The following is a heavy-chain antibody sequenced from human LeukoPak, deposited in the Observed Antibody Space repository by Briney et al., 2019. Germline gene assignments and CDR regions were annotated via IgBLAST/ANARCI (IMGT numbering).Heavy chain of an antibody. CDR1: GFTFSSYS. Sequence: GGSLRLSCAASGFTFSSYSMNWVRQAPGKGLEWVSSISSSSSYIYYADSVKGRFTISRDNAKNSLYLQMNSLRAEDTAVYYCARAKGYDFWSGYYEGDDAFDIWGQGTMVAVSS. CDR2: ISSSSSYI. V-gene: IGHV3-21*01. J-gene: IGHJ3*02. D-gene: IGHD3-3*01. CDR3: ARAKGYDFWSGYYEGDDAFDI.